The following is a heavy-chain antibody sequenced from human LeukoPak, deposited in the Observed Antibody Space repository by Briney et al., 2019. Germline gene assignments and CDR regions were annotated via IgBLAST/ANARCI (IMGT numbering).Heavy chain of an antibody. J-gene: IGHJ3*02. CDR2: IYSGGST. D-gene: IGHD1-26*01. CDR1: GFTISSYY. V-gene: IGHV3-53*01. Sequence: PGGSLRLSCAASGFTISSYYMNWVRQAPGKGLEWVSVIYSGGSTYYADSVKGRFTISRDNSKNTLYLQMNSLRAEDTAVYYCGRKGSGEVFNIGGKGKMVTVSS. CDR3: GRKGSGEVFNI.